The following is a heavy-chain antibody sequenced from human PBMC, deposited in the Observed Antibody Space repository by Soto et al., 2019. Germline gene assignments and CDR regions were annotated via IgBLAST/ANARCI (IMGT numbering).Heavy chain of an antibody. D-gene: IGHD4-4*01. CDR3: AREGRLQSLDY. CDR2: IFFNGET. J-gene: IGHJ4*02. Sequence: PSETLSLTCTVSGASISNPDYYWSWIRQPPGKGLEWIGTIFFNGETSFSPSLESRLSMSVDTSKNQFSLSLRSVTASDTAVYFCAREGRLQSLDYWGQGTLVTVSS. V-gene: IGHV4-30-4*01. CDR1: GASISNPDYY.